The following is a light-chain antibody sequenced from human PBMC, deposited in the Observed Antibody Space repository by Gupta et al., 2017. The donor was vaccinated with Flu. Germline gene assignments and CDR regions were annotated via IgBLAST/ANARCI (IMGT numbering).Light chain of an antibody. J-gene: IGKJ1*01. CDR2: GAS. CDR1: QSVSSSY. CDR3: QQYNSSPCT. V-gene: IGKV3-20*01. Sequence: IVLTQSPGTLSLSPVERATLSFRASQSVSSSYLAWYQQKPGKAPRLLIYGASSRATGIPDRFSGSGSGTDFTLTISSLQPEDFAVYYCQQYNSSPCTFGRGTKVEIK.